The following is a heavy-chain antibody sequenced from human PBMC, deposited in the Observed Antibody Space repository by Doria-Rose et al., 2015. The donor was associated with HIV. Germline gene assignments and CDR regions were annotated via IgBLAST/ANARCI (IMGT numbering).Heavy chain of an antibody. CDR1: GGSFSGYY. CDR2: INHSGST. D-gene: IGHD1-1*01. Sequence: QVQLQESDAGLVKPSETLSLTCAVFGGSFSGYYWSWIRQPPGKGLEWIGEINHSGSTNYKTSLKSRVTISLDTSKNLFSRKLGSVTAADTAVYYCARGLLRGGWNDVDYYYGMDVWGQGTTVTVSS. CDR3: ARGLLRGGWNDVDYYYGMDV. V-gene: IGHV4-34*01. J-gene: IGHJ6*02.